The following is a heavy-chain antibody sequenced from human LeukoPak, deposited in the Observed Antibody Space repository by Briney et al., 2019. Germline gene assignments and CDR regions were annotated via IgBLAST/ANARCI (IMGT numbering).Heavy chain of an antibody. Sequence: TSETLSLTCTVSGDSVRNDDYYWDWLRQPPGKGLEWIGYIYSSGNTNDDPSLRSRVTISLDTSKNQFALKLTSGTAADTAVYYCAGGPRQYYYSGSYHYWGQGTLVTVSS. D-gene: IGHD3-10*01. CDR1: GDSVRNDDYY. CDR3: AGGPRQYYYSGSYHY. J-gene: IGHJ4*02. V-gene: IGHV4-61*08. CDR2: IYSSGNT.